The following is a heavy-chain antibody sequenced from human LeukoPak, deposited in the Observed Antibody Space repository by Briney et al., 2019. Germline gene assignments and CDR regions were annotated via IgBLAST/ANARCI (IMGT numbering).Heavy chain of an antibody. D-gene: IGHD1-7*01. J-gene: IGHJ4*02. V-gene: IGHV1-69*05. CDR3: ASSSNWNYIMAY. CDR1: GGTFSSYA. CDR2: IIPIFGTA. Sequence: SVKVSCKASGGTFSSYAISWVRQAPGQGLEWMGGIIPIFGTANYAQRFQGRVTITTDESTSTAYMELSSLRSEDTAVYYCASSSNWNYIMAYWGQGTLVTVSS.